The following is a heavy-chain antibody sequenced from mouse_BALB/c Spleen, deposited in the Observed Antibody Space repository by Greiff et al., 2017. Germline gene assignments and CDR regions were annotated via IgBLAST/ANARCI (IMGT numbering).Heavy chain of an antibody. J-gene: IGHJ4*01. V-gene: IGHV1-54*01. CDR1: GYAFTNYL. CDR3: ARSGTEAMDY. Sequence: VKLQESGAELVRPGTSVKVSCKASGYAFTNYLIEWVKQRPGQGLEWIGVINPGSGGTNYNEKFKGKATLTADKSSSTAYMQLSSLTSDDSAVYFCARSGTEAMDYWGQGTSVTVSS. CDR2: INPGSGGT. D-gene: IGHD3-3*01.